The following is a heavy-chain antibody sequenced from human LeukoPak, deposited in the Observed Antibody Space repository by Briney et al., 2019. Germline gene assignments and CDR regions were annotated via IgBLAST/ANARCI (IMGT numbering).Heavy chain of an antibody. CDR2: INHSGST. Sequence: SETLSLTCAVYGGSFSGYYWSWIRQPPGKGLEWIGEINHSGSTNYNPSLKSRLTISVDTSKNQFSLKLSSVTAADTAVYYCARRKAYYYGSGSYSGYYYYYYMDVWGKGTTVTVSS. D-gene: IGHD3-10*01. CDR3: ARRKAYYYGSGSYSGYYYYYYMDV. V-gene: IGHV4-34*01. J-gene: IGHJ6*03. CDR1: GGSFSGYY.